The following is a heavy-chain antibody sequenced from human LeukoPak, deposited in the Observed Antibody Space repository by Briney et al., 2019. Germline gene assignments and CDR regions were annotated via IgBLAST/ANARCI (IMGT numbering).Heavy chain of an antibody. CDR3: ARGLGAPDY. V-gene: IGHV3-7*04. J-gene: IGHJ4*02. CDR2: IKQGGSKR. D-gene: IGHD6-6*01. Sequence: GGSLRLSCAASGFTFTSYWMSWVRQAPGKGLEWVANIKQGGSKRNYVESVKGRFTTSRDDAKNSLSLQMNSLRAEDTAVYYCARGLGAPDYWGQGTLVTVS. CDR1: GFTFTSYW.